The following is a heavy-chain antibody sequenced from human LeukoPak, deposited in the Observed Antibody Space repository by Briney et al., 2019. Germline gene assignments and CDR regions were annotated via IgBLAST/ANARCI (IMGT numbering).Heavy chain of an antibody. CDR3: ARAPTGIQLWLRRFDP. Sequence: QPGGSLRLSCAASGFTFSSYSMNWVRQAPGKGLEWVSSISSSSSYIYYADSVKGRFTISRDNAKNSLYLQMNSLRAEDTAVYYCARAPTGIQLWLRRFDPWGQGTLVTVSS. CDR1: GFTFSSYS. J-gene: IGHJ5*02. D-gene: IGHD5-18*01. CDR2: ISSSSSYI. V-gene: IGHV3-21*01.